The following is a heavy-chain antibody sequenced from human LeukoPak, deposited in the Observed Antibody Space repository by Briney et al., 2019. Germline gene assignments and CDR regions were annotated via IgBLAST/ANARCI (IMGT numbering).Heavy chain of an antibody. D-gene: IGHD2-21*02. CDR2: IYSGGST. CDR1: GFTFSSYS. J-gene: IGHJ4*02. V-gene: IGHV3-53*04. Sequence: GGSLRLSCAASGFTFSSYSMNWVRQAPGKGLEWVSVIYSGGSTYYADSVKGRFTISRHNSKNTLYLQMNSLRAEDTAVYYCASKSFVGGDSPYDYGGREPLVTVP. CDR3: ASKSFVGGDSPYDY.